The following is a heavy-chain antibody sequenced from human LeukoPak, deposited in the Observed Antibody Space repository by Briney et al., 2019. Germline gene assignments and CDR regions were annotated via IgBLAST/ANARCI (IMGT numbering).Heavy chain of an antibody. J-gene: IGHJ4*02. CDR1: GGSFSGYY. V-gene: IGHV4-34*01. Sequence: KASETLSLTCAVYGGSFSGYYWSWIRQPPGKGLEWIGEINHSGSTNHNPSLKSRVTISVDTSKNQFSLKLSSVTAADTAVYYCARNGPGELRDWGQGTLVTVSS. D-gene: IGHD3-16*01. CDR2: INHSGST. CDR3: ARNGPGELRD.